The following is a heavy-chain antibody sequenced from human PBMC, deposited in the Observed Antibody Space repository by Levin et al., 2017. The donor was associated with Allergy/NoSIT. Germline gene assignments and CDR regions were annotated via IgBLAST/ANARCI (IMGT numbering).Heavy chain of an antibody. D-gene: IGHD1-26*01. CDR1: GFTVSSNY. Sequence: GALKISCAASGFTVSSNYMSWVRQAPGKGLEWVSVIYSGGSTYYADSVKGRFTISRDNSKNTLYLQMNSLRAEDTAVYYCARSSGSYYDYYYYGMDVWGQGTTVTVSS. CDR3: ARSSGSYYDYYYYGMDV. CDR2: IYSGGST. V-gene: IGHV3-53*01. J-gene: IGHJ6*02.